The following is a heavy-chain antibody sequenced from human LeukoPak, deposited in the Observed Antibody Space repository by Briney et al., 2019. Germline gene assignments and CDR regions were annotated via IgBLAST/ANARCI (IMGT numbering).Heavy chain of an antibody. V-gene: IGHV3-7*01. CDR3: ARDGDYIMPPFDY. Sequence: GGSLRLSCAASGFTFTGYWMSWVRQAPGKGLEWVANIKQDGSEGHYVDSVKGRFTISRDNARNSVYLQMNSLSDDDTAVYYCARDGDYIMPPFDYWGQGILVTVSS. D-gene: IGHD4-17*01. CDR1: GFTFTGYW. J-gene: IGHJ4*02. CDR2: IKQDGSEG.